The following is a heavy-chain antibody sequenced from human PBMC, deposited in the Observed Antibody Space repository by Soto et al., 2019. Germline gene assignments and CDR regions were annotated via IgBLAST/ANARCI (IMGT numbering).Heavy chain of an antibody. CDR2: ISWNGGNI. Sequence: EVQLVESGGGLVQPGRSLRLSCAASGFIFGNSGMHWVRQAPGKGLEWVSGISWNGGNIGYEDSVKGRFSISRDNAKDSLFLQMNSLRPDDTAFYYCVKAGVRDLIVEVPVYFDIWGQGTLVTVSS. CDR1: GFIFGNSG. CDR3: VKAGVRDLIVEVPVYFDI. V-gene: IGHV3-9*01. D-gene: IGHD2-21*01. J-gene: IGHJ4*02.